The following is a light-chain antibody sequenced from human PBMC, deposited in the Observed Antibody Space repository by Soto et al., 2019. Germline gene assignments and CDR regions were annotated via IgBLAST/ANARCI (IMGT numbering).Light chain of an antibody. Sequence: QSVLTQPPSASGTPGQRVTISCSGSSSNIGSNTVNCYQQLQGTAPNLLIYNNNPRPSGVPDRFSGSKSGTTASLAISGRQSADEDDYYCAAWDDSLNSLVFGTGTKLTVL. CDR3: AAWDDSLNSLV. J-gene: IGLJ1*01. V-gene: IGLV1-44*01. CDR1: SSNIGSNT. CDR2: NNN.